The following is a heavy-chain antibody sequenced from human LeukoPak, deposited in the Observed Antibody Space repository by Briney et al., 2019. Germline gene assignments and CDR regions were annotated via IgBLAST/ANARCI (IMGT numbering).Heavy chain of an antibody. CDR2: IYYSGST. J-gene: IGHJ3*02. V-gene: IGHV4-59*01. CDR3: ARVISPARAFVI. Sequence: SETLSLTCTVSGGSISSYYWSWIRQPPGKGLEWIGYIYYSGSTNYNPSLKSRVTISVDTSKNQFSLKLSSVTAADTAVYYCARVISPARAFVIWGQGTMVTVSS. D-gene: IGHD2/OR15-2a*01. CDR1: GGSISSYY.